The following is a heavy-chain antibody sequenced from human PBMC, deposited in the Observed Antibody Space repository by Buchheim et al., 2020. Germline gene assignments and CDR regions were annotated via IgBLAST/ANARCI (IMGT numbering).Heavy chain of an antibody. V-gene: IGHV5-51*01. CDR3: ATTYYDSSGPRFDY. J-gene: IGHJ4*02. Sequence: EVQLVQSGAEVKKPGESLKISCKGSGYSFTNYWIGWVRQMPGKGLEWMGIIYPGDSDTRYSPSFQGQLTIPADQSIRPPSPQWSSLKASDTAMYYCATTYYDSSGPRFDYWGQGTL. CDR1: GYSFTNYW. D-gene: IGHD3-22*01. CDR2: IYPGDSDT.